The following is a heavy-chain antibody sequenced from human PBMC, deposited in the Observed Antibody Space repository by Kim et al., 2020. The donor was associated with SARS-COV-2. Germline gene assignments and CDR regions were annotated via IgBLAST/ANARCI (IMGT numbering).Heavy chain of an antibody. V-gene: IGHV3-30*04. CDR2: ISYDGSNK. Sequence: GGSLRLSCAASGFTFSSYAMHWVRQAPGKGLEWVAVISYDGSNKYYADSVKGRFTISRDNSKNTLYLQMNSLRAEDTAVYYCARGTAREYYYGSGSYFSGMDVWGQGTTVTVSS. CDR1: GFTFSSYA. D-gene: IGHD3-10*01. CDR3: ARGTAREYYYGSGSYFSGMDV. J-gene: IGHJ6*02.